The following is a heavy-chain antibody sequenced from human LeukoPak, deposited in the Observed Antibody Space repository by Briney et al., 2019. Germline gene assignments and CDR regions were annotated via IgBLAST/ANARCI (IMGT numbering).Heavy chain of an antibody. J-gene: IGHJ4*02. CDR1: GFTFSTYA. D-gene: IGHD3-9*01. CDR2: ISYDGSNK. Sequence: GGSLRLSCVVSGFTFSTYAMHWVRQAPGKGLEWVAVISYDGSNKFYADSVKGRFTISRDNSKNTLYLQMNSLGAEDTAVYHCARDRMILTGFFDSWGQGTLVTVSS. V-gene: IGHV3-30*04. CDR3: ARDRMILTGFFDS.